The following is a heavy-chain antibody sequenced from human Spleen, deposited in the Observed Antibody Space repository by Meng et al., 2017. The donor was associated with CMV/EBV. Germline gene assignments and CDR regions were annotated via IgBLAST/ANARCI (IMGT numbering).Heavy chain of an antibody. CDR3: AKVSARGDYYDFWSGPMDV. J-gene: IGHJ6*02. CDR1: GFTVSSHY. V-gene: IGHV3-53*01. D-gene: IGHD3-3*01. Sequence: GGSLRLSCPASGFTVSSHYMSWVRQAPGKGLEWVAVIYSSARTDYADSVKGRFTISRGNSNNTLFLQMSSLRAEDTAVYYCAKVSARGDYYDFWSGPMDVWGQGTTVTVSS. CDR2: IYSSART.